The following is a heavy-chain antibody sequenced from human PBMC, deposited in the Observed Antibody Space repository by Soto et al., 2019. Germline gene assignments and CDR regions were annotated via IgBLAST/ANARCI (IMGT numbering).Heavy chain of an antibody. V-gene: IGHV1-69*06. J-gene: IGHJ6*02. CDR2: IIPIFGTA. CDR1: GGTFSSYA. Sequence: GASVKVSCKASGGTFSSYAISWVLQAPGQGLEWMGGIIPIFGTANYAQKFQGRVTITADKSTSTAYMELSSLRSEDTAVYYCAREGQLVPYYYYGMDVWGQGTTVTVSS. CDR3: AREGQLVPYYYYGMDV. D-gene: IGHD6-6*01.